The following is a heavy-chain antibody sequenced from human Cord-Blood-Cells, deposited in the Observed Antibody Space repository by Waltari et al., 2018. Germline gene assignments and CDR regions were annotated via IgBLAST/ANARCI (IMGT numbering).Heavy chain of an antibody. CDR3: ARGGEGFTRFDP. CDR2: SIPILGIA. V-gene: IGHV1-69*04. Sequence: QVQLVQSGAEVKKPGSSVKVPCKASGGTFSSYAISWVRRAPGQGLEWMGGSIPILGIANYAQKFQGIVTITADESTSTAYMELSSLRSEDTAVYYCARGGEGFTRFDPWGQGTLVTVSS. J-gene: IGHJ5*02. D-gene: IGHD3-10*01. CDR1: GGTFSSYA.